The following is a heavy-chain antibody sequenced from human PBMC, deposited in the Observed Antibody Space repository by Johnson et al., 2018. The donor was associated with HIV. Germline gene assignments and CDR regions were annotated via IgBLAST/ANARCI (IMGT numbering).Heavy chain of an antibody. CDR2: IWYDETNK. CDR3: ARSRFREPAAFDI. Sequence: QVQLVESGGGLVQPGGSLRLSCAASGFTFSSYGMHWVRQAPGKGLEWVAVIWYDETNKYYADSVKGRLTISRDNSKNTLYLQMGSLRAEDMAVYYCARSRFREPAAFDIWGQGTMVTVSS. CDR1: GFTFSSYG. J-gene: IGHJ3*02. D-gene: IGHD3-10*01. V-gene: IGHV3-33*01.